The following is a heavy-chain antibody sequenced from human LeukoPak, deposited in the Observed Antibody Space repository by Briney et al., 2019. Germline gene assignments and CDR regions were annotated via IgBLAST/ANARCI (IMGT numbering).Heavy chain of an antibody. J-gene: IGHJ5*02. CDR2: IYHSGST. Sequence: SETLSLTCAVSGYSISRGYYWGWIRQPPGKGLEVIGRIYHSGSTYYNPSLNGRATMSVDTSKNQFSQKLSSVTAADTAVYYCARHGAFYYGSGSSGFDHWGQGTMVTVSS. CDR3: ARHGAFYYGSGSSGFDH. V-gene: IGHV4-38-2*01. D-gene: IGHD3-10*01. CDR1: GYSISRGYY.